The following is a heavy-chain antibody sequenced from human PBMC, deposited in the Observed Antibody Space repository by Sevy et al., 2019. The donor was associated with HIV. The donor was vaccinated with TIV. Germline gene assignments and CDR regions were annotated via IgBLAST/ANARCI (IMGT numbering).Heavy chain of an antibody. V-gene: IGHV1-58*01. Sequence: ASVEVSCKASAFTFSTSAVQWVRQSREQRLESIGWIVVGSGSTNYAQTFQGRVTFTRDMSTNTAYMEMSSLRSDDTAAYYCAATTDTIFGVVLMNNWFDPWGQGTLVIVSS. CDR3: AATTDTIFGVVLMNNWFDP. CDR2: IVVGSGST. D-gene: IGHD3-3*01. J-gene: IGHJ5*02. CDR1: AFTFSTSA.